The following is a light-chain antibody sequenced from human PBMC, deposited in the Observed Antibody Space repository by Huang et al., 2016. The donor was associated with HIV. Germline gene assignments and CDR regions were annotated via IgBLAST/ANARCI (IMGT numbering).Light chain of an antibody. J-gene: IGKJ2*01. Sequence: EIQMTQSPSPLSASVGDRVTITCRASQSILNYLNWYQQKPGKAPNLLIYAASNLESGVPSRFSGSGSGTDFTLTISSLQPEDFATYYCQQSYNIFKTFGPGTKLEIK. V-gene: IGKV1-39*01. CDR3: QQSYNIFKT. CDR1: QSILNY. CDR2: AAS.